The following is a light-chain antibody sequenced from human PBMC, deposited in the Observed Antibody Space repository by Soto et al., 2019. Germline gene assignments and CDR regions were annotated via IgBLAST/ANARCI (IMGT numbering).Light chain of an antibody. CDR2: DVS. J-gene: IGLJ2*01. Sequence: QSVLTQPPSASGSPGQSVTISCTGSSSDVGGYNYVSWYQQHPGKAPKLMIYDVSKRPSGVPDRFSGSKSGNTASLTVSGLQAEEEADYYCSSYAGSNIVVFGGGTKLTVL. V-gene: IGLV2-8*01. CDR3: SSYAGSNIVV. CDR1: SSDVGGYNY.